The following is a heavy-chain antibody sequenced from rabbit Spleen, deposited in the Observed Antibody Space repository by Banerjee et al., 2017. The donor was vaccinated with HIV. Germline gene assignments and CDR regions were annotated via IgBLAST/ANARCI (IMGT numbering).Heavy chain of an antibody. CDR1: GLDFSGNYY. CDR2: INTNNGDT. Sequence: QSLEESGGDLAKPGAALTRTCTASGLDFSGNYYMCWVCQAPGKGLELSACINTNNGDTDYASWAKGRFTVSKTSSTTVTLQMTSLTARDTAAYFCARGCATMTMVITGCYLGLWGQGTLVTVS. V-gene: IGHV1S40*01. CDR3: ARGCATMTMVITGCYLGL. D-gene: IGHD2-1*01. J-gene: IGHJ4*01.